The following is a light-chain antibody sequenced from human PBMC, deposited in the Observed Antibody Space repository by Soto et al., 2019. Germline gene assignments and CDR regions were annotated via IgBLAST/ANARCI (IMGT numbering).Light chain of an antibody. Sequence: EIVLTQSPGTLSLSPGERATLSCRASQSVSSSYLAWYQQKPGQAPRPLIYGASSRATGIPDRFSGSGSGTDLSLTISRLEPEDFAVYYCQQYGSSPLTFGGGTKVDIK. V-gene: IGKV3-20*01. CDR3: QQYGSSPLT. J-gene: IGKJ4*01. CDR2: GAS. CDR1: QSVSSSY.